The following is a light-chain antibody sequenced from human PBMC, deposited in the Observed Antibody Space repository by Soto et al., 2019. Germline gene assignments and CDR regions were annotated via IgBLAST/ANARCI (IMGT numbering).Light chain of an antibody. J-gene: IGKJ5*01. CDR1: QSISSY. Sequence: DIQLTQSQSSLSASLLDIXAIXWRASQSISSYLNWYQQKPGKAPKLLIYAASSLQSGVPSRFSGSGSGTDFTLTISSLQPEDFATYYCQQSYSTPITFGQGTRLEIK. CDR2: AAS. CDR3: QQSYSTPIT. V-gene: IGKV1-39*01.